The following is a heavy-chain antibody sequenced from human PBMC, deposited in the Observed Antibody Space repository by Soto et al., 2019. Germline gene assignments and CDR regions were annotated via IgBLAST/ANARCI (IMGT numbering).Heavy chain of an antibody. J-gene: IGHJ6*02. Sequence: ASVKVSCKVSGYTLTELSMQWVRQAPGKGLEWVGGFDPEDGETIYAQKFQGRVTMTEDTSTDTAYMELSSLRSEDTAVYYCATEFKQWLDDYYYYYGMDVWGQGTTVTVSS. CDR1: GYTLTELS. D-gene: IGHD6-19*01. CDR3: ATEFKQWLDDYYYYYGMDV. CDR2: FDPEDGET. V-gene: IGHV1-24*01.